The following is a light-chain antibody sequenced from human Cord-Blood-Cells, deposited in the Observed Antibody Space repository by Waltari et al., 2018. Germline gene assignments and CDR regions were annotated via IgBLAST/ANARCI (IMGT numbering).Light chain of an antibody. Sequence: QSVLTQPPSVSGAPGQRVTISCPGTSPNIGPGYDVHWYQQLPGTAPKLLIYGNSNRPSGVPDRFSGSKSGTSASLAITGLQAEDEADYYCQSYDSSLSGYVVFGGGTKLTVL. CDR1: SPNIGPGYD. J-gene: IGLJ2*01. V-gene: IGLV1-40*01. CDR3: QSYDSSLSGYVV. CDR2: GNS.